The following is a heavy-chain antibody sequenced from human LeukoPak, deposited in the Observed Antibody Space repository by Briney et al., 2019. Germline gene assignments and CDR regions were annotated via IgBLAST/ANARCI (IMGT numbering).Heavy chain of an antibody. V-gene: IGHV4-61*02. CDR1: GVSIANTFYY. CDR2: IYTTGST. Sequence: SETLSLTCTVSGVSIANTFYYWNWLRQPAGKGLEWIGRIYTTGSTDYNPSLKSRVTISPDTGRNQFSLKLNSVTAADTAVYYCARRQDGHDYWGQGTLVTVSS. CDR3: ARRQDGHDY. J-gene: IGHJ4*02.